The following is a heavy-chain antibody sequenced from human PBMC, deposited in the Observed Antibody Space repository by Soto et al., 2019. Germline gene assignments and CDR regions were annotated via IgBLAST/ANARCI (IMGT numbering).Heavy chain of an antibody. CDR2: IIPIFGTA. CDR1: GGTFSSYA. CDR3: ARAEGSYNWNDDGMAFDI. D-gene: IGHD1-20*01. Sequence: QVQLVQSGAEVKKPGSSVKVSCKASGGTFSSYAISWVRQAHGQGLEWMGGIIPIFGTATYAQKFQGRVTITADESTSTAYMELSSLRSEDTAVYYCARAEGSYNWNDDGMAFDIWGQGTMVTVSS. V-gene: IGHV1-69*01. J-gene: IGHJ3*02.